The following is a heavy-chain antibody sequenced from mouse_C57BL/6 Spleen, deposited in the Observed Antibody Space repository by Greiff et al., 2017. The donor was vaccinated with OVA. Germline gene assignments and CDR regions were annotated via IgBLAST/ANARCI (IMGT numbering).Heavy chain of an antibody. CDR2: ISSGSSTI. CDR3: ARPRDYGAMDY. D-gene: IGHD3-1*01. CDR1: GFTFSDYG. J-gene: IGHJ4*01. V-gene: IGHV5-17*01. Sequence: EVQVVESGGGLVKPGGSLKLSCAASGFTFSDYGMHWVRQAPEKGLEWVAYISSGSSTIYYADTVKGRFTISRDNAKNTLFLQMTSLRSEDTAMYYCARPRDYGAMDYWGQGTSVTVSS.